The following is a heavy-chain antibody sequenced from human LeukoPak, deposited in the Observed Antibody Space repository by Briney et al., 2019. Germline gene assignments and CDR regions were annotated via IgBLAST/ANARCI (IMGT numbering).Heavy chain of an antibody. D-gene: IGHD3-22*01. Sequence: SETLSLTCTVSGGSISSSSYYWGWIRQPPGKGLEWIGRIYYSLSTYYNPSLKSRVTISVDTSKNQFSLKLSSVTAADTAAYYCAREDRPTYYYDSSGYYHFDYWGQGTLVTVSS. J-gene: IGHJ4*02. CDR3: AREDRPTYYYDSSGYYHFDY. CDR1: GGSISSSSYY. CDR2: IYYSLST. V-gene: IGHV4-39*02.